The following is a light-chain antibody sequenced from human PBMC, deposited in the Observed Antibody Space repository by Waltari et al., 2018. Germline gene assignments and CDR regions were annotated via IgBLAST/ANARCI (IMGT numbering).Light chain of an antibody. V-gene: IGKV4-1*01. CDR3: QQRSNWPALT. CDR2: WAS. CDR1: QSVLYSSNNKNY. J-gene: IGKJ4*01. Sequence: DIVMTQSPDSLAVSLGERATINCKSSQSVLYSSNNKNYLAWYQQKPGQPPKLLIYWASTRESGVPDRFSGSGSGTDFTLTISSLQAEDFAVYYCQQRSNWPALTFGGGTKVEIK.